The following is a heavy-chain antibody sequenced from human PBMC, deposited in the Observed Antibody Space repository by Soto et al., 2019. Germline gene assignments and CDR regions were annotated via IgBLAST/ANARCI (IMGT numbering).Heavy chain of an antibody. CDR2: ISYDGSNK. J-gene: IGHJ4*02. Sequence: QVQLVESGGGVVQPGRSLRLSCAASGFTFSNYAMHWVRQAPGKGLEWVAVISYDGSNKYYTDFVKGRFTISRDNSKNTLFLQMNSLRAEDMAVYFCARDVSSSGWYYFDSWGQGTLVTVSS. V-gene: IGHV3-30-3*01. CDR3: ARDVSSSGWYYFDS. D-gene: IGHD6-19*01. CDR1: GFTFSNYA.